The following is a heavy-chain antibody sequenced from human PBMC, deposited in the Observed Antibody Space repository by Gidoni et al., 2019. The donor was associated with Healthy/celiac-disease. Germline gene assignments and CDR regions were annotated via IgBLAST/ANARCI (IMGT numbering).Heavy chain of an antibody. CDR2: ISYDGSNK. V-gene: IGHV3-30*03. D-gene: IGHD2-15*01. Sequence: QVQLVESGGGVVQPGRSRRLSCAASGFTFSSYGMHWVRQAPGKGLEWVAVISYDGSNKYYADSVKGRFTISRDNSKNTLYLQMNSLRAEDTAVYYCEAYCSGGSCYYVGAFDIWGQGTMVTVSS. CDR3: EAYCSGGSCYYVGAFDI. CDR1: GFTFSSYG. J-gene: IGHJ3*02.